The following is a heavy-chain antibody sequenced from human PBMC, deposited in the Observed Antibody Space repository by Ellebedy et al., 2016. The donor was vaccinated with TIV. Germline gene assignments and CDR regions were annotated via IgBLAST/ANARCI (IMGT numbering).Heavy chain of an antibody. Sequence: GESLKISCAASGFTFSSYWMSWVRQAPGKGLEWVAVISYDGNNKYYADSVKGRFTLSRDTSKNTVYLQVDSLTAEDTAVYYCARGPSASAYLDSWGQGALVIVSS. CDR3: ARGPSASAYLDS. CDR1: GFTFSSYW. V-gene: IGHV3-30-3*01. J-gene: IGHJ4*02. CDR2: ISYDGNNK.